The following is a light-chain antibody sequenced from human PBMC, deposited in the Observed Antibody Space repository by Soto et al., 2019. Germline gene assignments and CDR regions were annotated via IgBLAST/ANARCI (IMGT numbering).Light chain of an antibody. Sequence: EIVLTQSPGTLSVSPGERATLSCRASQTISSNNLAWYQQKPGQAPSLLIYGTSSRATGIPDRFSGSGSGTDFALPISILEPEDSAISYCQKDGSWTFGKGTKVEI. J-gene: IGKJ1*01. CDR1: QTISSNN. CDR2: GTS. CDR3: QKDGSWT. V-gene: IGKV3-20*01.